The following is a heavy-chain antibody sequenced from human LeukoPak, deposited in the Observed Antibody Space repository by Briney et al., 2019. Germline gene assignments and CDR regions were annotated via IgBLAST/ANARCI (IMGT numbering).Heavy chain of an antibody. Sequence: GGSLRLSCEASGFTFSGSAIHWVRQASGKGLEWVGRIRGKANSYATEYAASVKGRFTISRDDSRNTAYLQMNSLKTEDSAVYYCSGLGIASPGTDCWGQGTLVTVSS. D-gene: IGHD6-13*01. CDR1: GFTFSGSA. V-gene: IGHV3-73*01. CDR3: SGLGIASPGTDC. J-gene: IGHJ4*02. CDR2: IRGKANSYAT.